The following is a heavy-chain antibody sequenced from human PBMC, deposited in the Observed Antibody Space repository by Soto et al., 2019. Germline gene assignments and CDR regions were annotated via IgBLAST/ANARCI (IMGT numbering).Heavy chain of an antibody. Sequence: SGPTPVNPTQTLTLTCTFSGFSLITDVMCVQLIRQPPGRALEWLALIDWDDDKSYSTSLKTRLTISKDTSKNQVVLTLTNMDPVDTATYYCARGRYSSSQSGGYYFGMDVWGQGTTVTVSS. CDR3: ARGRYSSSQSGGYYFGMDV. CDR2: IDWDDDK. CDR1: GFSLITDVMC. V-gene: IGHV2-70*01. J-gene: IGHJ6*02. D-gene: IGHD6-13*01.